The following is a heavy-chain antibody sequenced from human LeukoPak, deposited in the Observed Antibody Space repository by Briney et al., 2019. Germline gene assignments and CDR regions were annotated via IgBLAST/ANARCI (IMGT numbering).Heavy chain of an antibody. CDR2: ISSSGSTI. CDR3: ARAIPPAGVWSGYYSDYYYGMDV. Sequence: LPGGSLRLSCAASGFTFSSYVMNWVRQAPGKGLEWVSYISSSGSTIYYADSVKGRFTISRDNAKNSLYLQMNSLRAEDTAVYYCARAIPPAGVWSGYYSDYYYGMDVWGQGTTVTVSS. J-gene: IGHJ6*02. D-gene: IGHD3-3*01. CDR1: GFTFSSYV. V-gene: IGHV3-48*03.